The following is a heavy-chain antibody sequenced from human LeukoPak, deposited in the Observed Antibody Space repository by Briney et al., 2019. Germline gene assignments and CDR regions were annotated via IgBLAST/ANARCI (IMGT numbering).Heavy chain of an antibody. D-gene: IGHD3-22*01. J-gene: IGHJ4*02. CDR1: GFTFSSYA. CDR3: ARSRGRYDNSGYYGDY. Sequence: GGSLRLSCAASGFTFSSYAMHWVRQAPGKGLEWVAVISYDGSNKYYADSVKGRFTISRDNSKNTLYLQMNSLRAEDTAVYYCARSRGRYDNSGYYGDYWGQGTLVTVSS. CDR2: ISYDGSNK. V-gene: IGHV3-30-3*01.